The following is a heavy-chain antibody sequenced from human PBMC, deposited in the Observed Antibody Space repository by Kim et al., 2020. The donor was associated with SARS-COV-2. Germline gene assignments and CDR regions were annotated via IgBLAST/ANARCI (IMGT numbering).Heavy chain of an antibody. Sequence: GGSLRLSCAASGFTFSSYGMHWVRQAPGKGLEWVAVISYDGSNKYYADSVKGRFTISRDNSKNTLYLQMNSLRAEDTAVYYCANFLTAILPYYYYGMDVWGQGTTVTVSS. J-gene: IGHJ6*02. CDR1: GFTFSSYG. CDR3: ANFLTAILPYYYYGMDV. D-gene: IGHD2-21*02. CDR2: ISYDGSNK. V-gene: IGHV3-30*18.